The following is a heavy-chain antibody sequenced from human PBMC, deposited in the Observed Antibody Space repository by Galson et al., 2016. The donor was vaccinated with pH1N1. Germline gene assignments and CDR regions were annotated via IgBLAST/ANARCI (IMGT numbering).Heavy chain of an antibody. CDR1: GDSVSSSSDT. D-gene: IGHD3-3*01. J-gene: IGHJ4*02. V-gene: IGHV6-1*01. CDR3: AREVWLRRGYYIDH. CDR2: IYHRSKWYY. Sequence: CAISGDSVSSSSDTWNWIRQSPRRGLEWLGRIYHRSKWYYEYAPSLQGRLRISPDTSSNQMSLHLNSVPLDDAAVYYCAREVWLRRGYYIDHWGQGSLGTVSS.